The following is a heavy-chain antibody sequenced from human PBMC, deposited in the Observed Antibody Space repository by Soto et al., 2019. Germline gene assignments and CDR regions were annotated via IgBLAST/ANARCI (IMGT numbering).Heavy chain of an antibody. D-gene: IGHD5-12*01. CDR3: ARGYSGYDYLLTNYYYYYMDV. CDR1: GASITGFY. J-gene: IGHJ6*03. V-gene: IGHV4-59*01. Sequence: SETLSLTCTVSGASITGFYWSWIRQPPGKGLEWIGYIYSSGSPDYNPSFKSRVTMSVDTSKSQVSLKLSSVTAADTAVYYCARGYSGYDYLLTNYYYYYMDVWGKGTTVTVSS. CDR2: IYSSGSP.